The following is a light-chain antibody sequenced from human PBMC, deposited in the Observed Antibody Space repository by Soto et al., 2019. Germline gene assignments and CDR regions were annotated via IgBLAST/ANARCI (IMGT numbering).Light chain of an antibody. CDR1: SSNIGNNA. CDR3: AAWDDSLNSYV. J-gene: IGLJ1*01. V-gene: IGLV1-36*01. Sequence: VLTQPPSVSEAPRQRVTISCSGSSSNIGNNAVNWYQQLPGKAPKLLIYYDDLLPSGVSDRFSGSKSGTSASLAISGLQSEDEADYYCAAWDDSLNSYVFGTGTKVTVL. CDR2: YDD.